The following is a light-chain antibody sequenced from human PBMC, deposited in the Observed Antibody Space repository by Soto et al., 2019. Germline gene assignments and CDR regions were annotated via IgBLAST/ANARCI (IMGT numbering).Light chain of an antibody. Sequence: QSALTQPASVSGSPGQSITISCTGTSSDVGGYNYVSWYQQRPGKAPKLMIYDDSNRPSGVSNRFSGSKSGNTASLTISGLQAEDEADYYCNSYTSSSPLFGGGTKVTVL. CDR1: SSDVGGYNY. J-gene: IGLJ2*01. CDR3: NSYTSSSPL. V-gene: IGLV2-14*01. CDR2: DDS.